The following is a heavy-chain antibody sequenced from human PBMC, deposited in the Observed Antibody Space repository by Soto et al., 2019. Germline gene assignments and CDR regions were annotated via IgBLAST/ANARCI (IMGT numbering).Heavy chain of an antibody. J-gene: IGHJ4*02. CDR1: GFTFSSYG. CDR2: ISYDGSNK. V-gene: IGHV3-30*18. D-gene: IGHD2-2*01. CDR3: AKAHCSSTSCYFDY. Sequence: GGSLRLSCAASGFTFSSYGMHWVRQAPGKGLEWVAVISYDGSNKYYADSVKGRFTISRDNSKNTLYLQMNSLRAEYTAVYYCAKAHCSSTSCYFDYWGQGTLVTVSS.